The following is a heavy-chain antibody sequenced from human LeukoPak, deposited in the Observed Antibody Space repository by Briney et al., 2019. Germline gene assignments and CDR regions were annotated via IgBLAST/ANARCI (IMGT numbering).Heavy chain of an antibody. CDR3: ARRPDSSGSNIYFDY. CDR2: IYYSGSS. V-gene: IGHV4-39*02. J-gene: IGHJ4*02. D-gene: IGHD3-22*01. CDR1: GGSISSSSSY. Sequence: PSETLSLTCTVSGGSISSSSSYWGWIRQPPGEGLEWIGTIYYSGSSYYNPSLKSRVTISVDTSKNHFSLKLSSVTAADTAVYYCARRPDSSGSNIYFDYWGQGTLVTVSS.